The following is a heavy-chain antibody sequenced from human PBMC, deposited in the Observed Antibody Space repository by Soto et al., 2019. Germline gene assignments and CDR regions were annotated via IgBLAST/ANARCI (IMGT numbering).Heavy chain of an antibody. CDR3: ARRDRSGFSYWLDT. Sequence: QVQRQESGPGLVKPSQTLSLTCTGSGGSISSGDYYWSWIRQHPGKGLEWIGTIYFSGTTYYNPSLKSRVTISVDTSKNQFSLNLSSVTAADTAVYYCARRDRSGFSYWLDTWGQGTLVTVSS. V-gene: IGHV4-31*03. J-gene: IGHJ5*02. CDR1: GGSISSGDYY. CDR2: IYFSGTT. D-gene: IGHD3-22*01.